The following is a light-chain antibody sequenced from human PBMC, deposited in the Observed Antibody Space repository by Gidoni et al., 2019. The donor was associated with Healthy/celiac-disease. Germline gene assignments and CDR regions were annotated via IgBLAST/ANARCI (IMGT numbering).Light chain of an antibody. CDR3: QQYGSSPPEIT. CDR2: GAS. Sequence: EIVLTQSPGTLSLSPGERATLSCRASQSVSSSYLAWYQQKPGQAPRLLIYGASSRANGIPDRFSGSGSGTDFTLTISRLEPEDFAVYYCQQYGSSPPEITFGQGTRLEIK. J-gene: IGKJ5*01. V-gene: IGKV3-20*01. CDR1: QSVSSSY.